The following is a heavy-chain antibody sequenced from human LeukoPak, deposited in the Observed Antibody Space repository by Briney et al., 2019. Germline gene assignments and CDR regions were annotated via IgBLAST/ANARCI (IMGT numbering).Heavy chain of an antibody. J-gene: IGHJ4*02. CDR3: ARVSLKFRFPEPGILRYFDD. Sequence: GASVKVSCKASGYTFTSYGISWVRQAPGQGLEWMGWISAYNGNTNYAQKLQGRVTMTRNTSISTAYMELSSLRSEDTAVYYCARVSLKFRFPEPGILRYFDDWGQGTLVTVSS. CDR2: ISAYNGNT. CDR1: GYTFTSYG. V-gene: IGHV1-18*01. D-gene: IGHD3-9*01.